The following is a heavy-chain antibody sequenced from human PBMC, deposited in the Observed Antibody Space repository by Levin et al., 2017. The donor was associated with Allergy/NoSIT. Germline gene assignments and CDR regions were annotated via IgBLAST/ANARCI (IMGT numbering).Heavy chain of an antibody. CDR1: GGSISSGNYY. CDR3: ARDLWTTVTTWSGFDC. Sequence: SETLSLTCTVSGGSISSGNYYWSWIRQLPGKGLEWIGYIYYSGSTYYNPSLKSRVTISVDTSKNQFSLKLSSVTAADTAVYYCARDLWTTVTTWSGFDCWGQGTLVTVSS. CDR2: IYYSGST. V-gene: IGHV4-31*03. D-gene: IGHD4-17*01. J-gene: IGHJ4*02.